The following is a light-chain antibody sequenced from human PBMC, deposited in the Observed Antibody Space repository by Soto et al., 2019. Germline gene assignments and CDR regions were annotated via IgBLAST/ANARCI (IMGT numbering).Light chain of an antibody. Sequence: EMVLTQSPGTLSLSPGQGATLSCRASQSLSSIYLAWYQQKPGQAPRLLIYRTSSRATGIPDRFSGSGSGTEFTLTISSLQSEDFAVYYCQQYNNWPPWTFGQGTKVDIK. V-gene: IGKV3D-15*01. CDR1: QSLSSIY. J-gene: IGKJ1*01. CDR3: QQYNNWPPWT. CDR2: RTS.